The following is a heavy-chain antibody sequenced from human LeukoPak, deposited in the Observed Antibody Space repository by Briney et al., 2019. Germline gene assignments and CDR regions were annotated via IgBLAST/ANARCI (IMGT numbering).Heavy chain of an antibody. V-gene: IGHV4-61*08. CDR2: IYYSGST. CDR3: ASYSYGNFDY. CDR1: GGSISSGGYY. J-gene: IGHJ4*02. D-gene: IGHD5-18*01. Sequence: SETLSLTCAVSGGSISSGGYYWSWIRQPPGKGLEWIGYIYYSGSTNYNPSLKSRVTISVDTSKNQFSLKLSSVTAADTAVYYCASYSYGNFDYWGQGTLVTVSS.